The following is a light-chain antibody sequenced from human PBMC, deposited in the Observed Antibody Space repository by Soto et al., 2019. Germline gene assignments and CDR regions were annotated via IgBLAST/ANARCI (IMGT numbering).Light chain of an antibody. CDR1: QSVSSSY. CDR3: QQYGSSPRT. CDR2: DTS. J-gene: IGKJ1*01. Sequence: EIVWTQSQGTLSLSPGARATLSCRASQSVSSSYVAWYQQKPGQAPRPLIYDTSNRATGVPDRFSGSGSGTDFTLTISSLEPEDFAVYYCQQYGSSPRTVGQGTKGDIK. V-gene: IGKV3-20*01.